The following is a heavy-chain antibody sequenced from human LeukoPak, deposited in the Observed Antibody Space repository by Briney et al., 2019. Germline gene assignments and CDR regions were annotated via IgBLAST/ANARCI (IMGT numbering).Heavy chain of an antibody. J-gene: IGHJ1*01. V-gene: IGHV1-2*02. Sequence: GASVKVSCKASGYTFTDYYMHWVRQAPGQGLEWMGWISPNSGGTNYVQKFQGRVTVTRDTSISTVYMELTRLTSDDTAVYYCAREGDYFQHWGQGTLVTVSS. CDR3: AREGDYFQH. CDR2: ISPNSGGT. CDR1: GYTFTDYY.